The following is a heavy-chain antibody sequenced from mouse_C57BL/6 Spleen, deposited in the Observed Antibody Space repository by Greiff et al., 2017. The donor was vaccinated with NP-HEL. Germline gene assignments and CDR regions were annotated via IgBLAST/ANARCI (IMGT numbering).Heavy chain of an antibody. Sequence: VHVKQSGPELVKPGASVKISCKASGYSFTDYNMNWVKQSNGKSLEWIGVINPNYGTTSYNQKFKGKATLTVDQSSSTAYMQLNSLTSEDSAVYYCAGNYGSSYWYFDVWGTGTTVTVSS. V-gene: IGHV1-39*01. J-gene: IGHJ1*03. CDR2: INPNYGTT. D-gene: IGHD1-1*01. CDR3: AGNYGSSYWYFDV. CDR1: GYSFTDYN.